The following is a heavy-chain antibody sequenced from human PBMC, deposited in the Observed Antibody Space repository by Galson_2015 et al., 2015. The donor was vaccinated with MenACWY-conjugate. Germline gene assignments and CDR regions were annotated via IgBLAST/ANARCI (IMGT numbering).Heavy chain of an antibody. J-gene: IGHJ4*02. Sequence: LTCTVSGGSIRSGAHYWSWIRQHPGKGLEWIGYIYYSGSTYYNPSLKSRVTISVDTSKNQFSLKLSSVTAADTAVYYCARLLQTYSGYAQYYFDYWGQGTLVTVSS. CDR3: ARLLQTYSGYAQYYFDY. V-gene: IGHV4-31*03. CDR2: IYYSGST. D-gene: IGHD5-12*01. CDR1: GGSIRSGAHY.